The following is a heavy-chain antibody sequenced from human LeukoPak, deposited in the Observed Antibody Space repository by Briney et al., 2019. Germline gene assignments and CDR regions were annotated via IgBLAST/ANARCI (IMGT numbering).Heavy chain of an antibody. J-gene: IGHJ6*04. V-gene: IGHV5-51*01. CDR1: GGTFSSYA. D-gene: IGHD1/OR15-1a*01. CDR3: TKTIYYYYGMDV. Sequence: KVSCKASGGTFSSYAISWVRQMPGKGLEWMGIIYPGDSDTRYSPSFQGQVTISADKSISTAYLQWSSLKASDTAMYYCTKTIYYYYGMDVWGEGTTVTVSS. CDR2: IYPGDSDT.